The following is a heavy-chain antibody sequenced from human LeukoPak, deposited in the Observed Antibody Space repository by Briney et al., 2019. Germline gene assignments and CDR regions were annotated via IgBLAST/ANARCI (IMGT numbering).Heavy chain of an antibody. J-gene: IGHJ1*01. V-gene: IGHV4-34*01. D-gene: IGHD2-21*01. CDR3: GIVATTRQY. CDR2: IYRSTFI. Sequence: NASETLSLTCAVYDESLSGYYCFWIRQPPGKPLEWIGEIYRSTFINHNPSLKGRVTISMDTSKNQFSLKVTSVTAADTAVYYCGIVATTRQYWGQGTLVTVSS. CDR1: DESLSGYY.